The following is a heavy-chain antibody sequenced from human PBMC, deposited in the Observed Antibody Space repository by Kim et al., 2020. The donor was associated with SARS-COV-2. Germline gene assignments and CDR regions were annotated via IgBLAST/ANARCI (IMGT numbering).Heavy chain of an antibody. CDR2: IWYDGSNK. V-gene: IGHV3-33*01. Sequence: GGSLRLSCAASGFTFSSYGMHWVRQAPGKGLEWVAVIWYDGSNKYYADSVKGRFTISRDNSKNTLYLQMNSLRAEDTAVYYCARGYLHYYYYGMDVWGQGTTVTVSS. D-gene: IGHD1-1*01. CDR3: ARGYLHYYYYGMDV. CDR1: GFTFSSYG. J-gene: IGHJ6*02.